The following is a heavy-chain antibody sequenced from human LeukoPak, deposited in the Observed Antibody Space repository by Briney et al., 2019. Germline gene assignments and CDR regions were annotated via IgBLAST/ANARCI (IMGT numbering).Heavy chain of an antibody. Sequence: GGSLRLSCAASGFTFSSYAMHWVRQAPGKGLEWVAVISYDGSNKYYADSMKGRFTISRDNSKNTLYLQMNSLRAEDTAVYYCARDFQDQSDYWGQGTLVTVSS. CDR3: ARDFQDQSDY. J-gene: IGHJ4*02. CDR2: ISYDGSNK. V-gene: IGHV3-30*04. CDR1: GFTFSSYA.